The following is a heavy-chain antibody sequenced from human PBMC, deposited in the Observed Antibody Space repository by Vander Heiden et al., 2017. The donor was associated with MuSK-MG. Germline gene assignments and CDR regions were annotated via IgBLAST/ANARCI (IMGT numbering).Heavy chain of an antibody. D-gene: IGHD4-17*01. Sequence: QVQLVQSGAEVKKPGFSVKVSCKASGGPFSNYAIRWVRQAPGQGLEWMGRISPILGIANYAQKFQGRVTITADKSTSTAYMELSSLRSEDTAVYYCARGFGDDYGGTNFDYWGQGTLVTVSS. CDR1: GGPFSNYA. CDR3: ARGFGDDYGGTNFDY. CDR2: ISPILGIA. J-gene: IGHJ4*02. V-gene: IGHV1-69*04.